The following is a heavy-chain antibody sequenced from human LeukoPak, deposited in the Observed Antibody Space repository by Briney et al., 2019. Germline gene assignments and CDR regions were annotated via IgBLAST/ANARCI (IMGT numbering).Heavy chain of an antibody. CDR2: INDSGRT. V-gene: IGHV4-34*01. CDR3: ARRWNYGRNYYIDV. Sequence: SETLSLTCAVYGGSFSNYYWSWIRQTPGKGMEWIGEINDSGRTNYNPSLMSRVTVSVDTSKNQFSLRLMSVTATDTAVYYCARRWNYGRNYYIDVWGKGAAVSVSS. J-gene: IGHJ6*03. CDR1: GGSFSNYY. D-gene: IGHD1-7*01.